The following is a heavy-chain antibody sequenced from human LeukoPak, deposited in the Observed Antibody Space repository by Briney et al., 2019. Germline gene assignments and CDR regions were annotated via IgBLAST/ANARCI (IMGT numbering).Heavy chain of an antibody. CDR1: GYTLTELS. CDR3: ARSRETTVTVYFDY. V-gene: IGHV1-24*01. D-gene: IGHD4-17*01. CDR2: FDPEDGET. J-gene: IGHJ4*02. Sequence: GASVKVSCKVSGYTLTELSMHWVRQAPGKGLEWMGGFDPEDGETIYAQKFQGRVTMTTDTSTSTAYMELRSLRSDDTAVYYCARSRETTVTVYFDYWGQGTLVTVSS.